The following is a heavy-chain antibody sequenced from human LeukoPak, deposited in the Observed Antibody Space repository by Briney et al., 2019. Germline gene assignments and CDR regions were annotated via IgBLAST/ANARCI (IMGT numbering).Heavy chain of an antibody. V-gene: IGHV3-23*01. CDR3: AKVQYCSGDYCYYFDY. CDR2: IGSGGGDT. CDR1: GFSFRSYA. D-gene: IGHD2-15*01. Sequence: PGGSLRLSCAASGFSFRSYAMSWVRQAPGKGLEWVSGIGSGGGDTYFADSVNGRFIVSRDISKDTLYLQMNSLTAEDTAVYYCAKVQYCSGDYCYYFDYWGQGTLVTVSS. J-gene: IGHJ4*02.